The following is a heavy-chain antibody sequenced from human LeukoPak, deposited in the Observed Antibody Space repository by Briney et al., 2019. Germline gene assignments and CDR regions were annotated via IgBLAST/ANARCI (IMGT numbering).Heavy chain of an antibody. Sequence: GGSLRLSCAASGFTFSSYSMNWVRQAPGKGLELVSSISSSSSYIYYADSVKGRFTISRDNAKNSLYLQMNSLRAEDTTVYYCARGHYGDYLAYYYGMDVWGQGTTVTVSS. CDR2: ISSSSSYI. D-gene: IGHD4-17*01. J-gene: IGHJ6*02. CDR1: GFTFSSYS. CDR3: ARGHYGDYLAYYYGMDV. V-gene: IGHV3-21*01.